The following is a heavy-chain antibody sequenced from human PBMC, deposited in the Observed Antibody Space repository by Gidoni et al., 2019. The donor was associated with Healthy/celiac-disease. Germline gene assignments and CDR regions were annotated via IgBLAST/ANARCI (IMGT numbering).Heavy chain of an antibody. V-gene: IGHV3-30*18. Sequence: QVQLVESGGGAVQPGRSLRLSCPDSGFTFSSYGMHWVRQASGKGLEWVAVISYDGSNNYYADSVHGRFTISRDNSKNTLYLQMNSLRAEDTAVYYCANTMAGTLDYWGQGTLVTVSS. D-gene: IGHD6-19*01. CDR2: ISYDGSNN. CDR1: GFTFSSYG. CDR3: ANTMAGTLDY. J-gene: IGHJ4*02.